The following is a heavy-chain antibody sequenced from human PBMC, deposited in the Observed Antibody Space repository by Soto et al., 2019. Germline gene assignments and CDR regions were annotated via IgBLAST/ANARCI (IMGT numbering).Heavy chain of an antibody. D-gene: IGHD3-10*01. J-gene: IGHJ3*02. CDR2: IKTDGTST. CDR3: ARDRRAVPWYGGVSSAFDI. V-gene: IGHV3-74*01. Sequence: EVQLVESGGGLVQPGGSLTLSCAASGFTFSRHWMHWVRQAPGKGLVWVSRIKTDGTSTSYADSVKGRFTISRDNAKNTLGLQMNSLTADDTAVDYCARDRRAVPWYGGVSSAFDIWGQGTVVTVSS. CDR1: GFTFSRHW.